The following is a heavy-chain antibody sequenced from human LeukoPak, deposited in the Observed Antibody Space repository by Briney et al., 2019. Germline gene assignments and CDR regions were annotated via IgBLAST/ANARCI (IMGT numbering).Heavy chain of an antibody. V-gene: IGHV1-69-2*01. CDR2: VDPEDGET. D-gene: IGHD2-2*01. J-gene: IGHJ4*02. CDR3: ATGGKYCSSTSCYRGRNYFDY. CDR1: GYTFTDYY. Sequence: ASVKISCKVSGYTFTDYYMHWVQQAPGKGLEWMGLVDPEDGETIYAEKFQGRVTITADTSTDTAYMELSSLRSEDTAVYYCATGGKYCSSTSCYRGRNYFDYWGQGTLVTVSS.